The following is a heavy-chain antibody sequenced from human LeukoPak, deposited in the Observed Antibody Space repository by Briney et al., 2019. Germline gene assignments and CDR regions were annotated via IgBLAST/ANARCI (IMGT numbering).Heavy chain of an antibody. CDR2: ISSSSSYI. J-gene: IGHJ3*02. Sequence: GGSLRLSCAASGFTFSSYSMNWVRQAPGKGLEWVSSISSSSSYIYYADSVKGRITISRDNAKNSLYLQMNSLRAEDTAVYYCAREMGGAFDIWGQGTMVTVSS. D-gene: IGHD1-26*01. V-gene: IGHV3-21*01. CDR3: AREMGGAFDI. CDR1: GFTFSSYS.